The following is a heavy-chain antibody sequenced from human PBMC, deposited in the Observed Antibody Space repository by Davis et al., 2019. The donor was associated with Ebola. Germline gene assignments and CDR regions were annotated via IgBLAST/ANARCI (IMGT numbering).Heavy chain of an antibody. CDR3: AIVEVVPAAMEYGMDV. D-gene: IGHD2-2*01. CDR2: INAGNGNT. Sequence: GGSLRLSCAASGFTFSSYGMHWVRQAPGQRLEWMGWINAGNGNTKYSQKFQGRVTITRDTSASTAYMELSSLRSEDTAVYYCAIVEVVPAAMEYGMDVWGQGTTVTVSS. V-gene: IGHV1-3*01. CDR1: GFTFSSYG. J-gene: IGHJ6*02.